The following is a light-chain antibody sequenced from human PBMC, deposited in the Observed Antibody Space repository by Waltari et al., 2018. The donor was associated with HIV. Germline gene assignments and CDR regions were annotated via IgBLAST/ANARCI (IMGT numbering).Light chain of an antibody. CDR1: SSNIGAGYD. CDR3: QSYDSSLSGVV. Sequence: QSVLTQPPSVSGAPGQRVTISCTGSSSNIGAGYDVHWYQQLPGTAPKLPIYGNSNRPSGVPDRFSGSKSGTSASLAITVLQAEDEADYYCQSYDSSLSGVVFGGGTKLTVL. J-gene: IGLJ2*01. CDR2: GNS. V-gene: IGLV1-40*01.